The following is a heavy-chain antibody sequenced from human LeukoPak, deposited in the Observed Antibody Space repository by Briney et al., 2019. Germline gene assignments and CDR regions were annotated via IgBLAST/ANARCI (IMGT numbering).Heavy chain of an antibody. Sequence: GGSLRLSCAGSGFTFSNYAMNWVRQAPGKGLEWVSSVSGSGRNTFYPDSVEGRFTISRDNSKNTVYLQMNSLRAEDTAVYYCAKAPYDYVWGSYQLPTDYWGQGTLVTVSS. CDR3: AKAPYDYVWGSYQLPTDY. D-gene: IGHD3-16*02. J-gene: IGHJ4*02. CDR2: VSGSGRNT. CDR1: GFTFSNYA. V-gene: IGHV3-23*01.